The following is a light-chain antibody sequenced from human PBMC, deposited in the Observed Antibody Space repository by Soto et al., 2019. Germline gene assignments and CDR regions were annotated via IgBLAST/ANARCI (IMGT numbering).Light chain of an antibody. CDR1: SSDVGGYNY. CDR3: SSYTSSTPPHVV. V-gene: IGLV2-14*01. CDR2: DVS. J-gene: IGLJ2*01. Sequence: QSALTQPASVCGSPGQSITISCTGTSSDVGGYNYVSWYQQHPGKAPKLMIYDVSNRPSGVSNRFSGSKSGNTASLTISGLQAEDEADYYCSSYTSSTPPHVVFGGGTKLTVL.